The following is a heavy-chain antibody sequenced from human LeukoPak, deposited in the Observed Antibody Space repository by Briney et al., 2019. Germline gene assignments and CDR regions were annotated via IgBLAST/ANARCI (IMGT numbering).Heavy chain of an antibody. J-gene: IGHJ3*02. V-gene: IGHV1-46*01. CDR1: GYTFTSYY. CDR2: INPSGGTT. CDR3: ARFSSSWENDAFDI. Sequence: ASVKVSCKASGYTFTSYYMHWVRQAPGQGLEWMGIINPSGGTTNYAQKCQGRVTMTRDTSTSTDYMELSSLRSEDTAVYYCARFSSSWENDAFDIWGQGTMVTVSS. D-gene: IGHD6-13*01.